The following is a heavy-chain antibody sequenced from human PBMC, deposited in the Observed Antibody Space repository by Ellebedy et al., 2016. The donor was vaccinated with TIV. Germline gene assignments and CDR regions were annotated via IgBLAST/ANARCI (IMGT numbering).Heavy chain of an antibody. CDR3: ARGTVGLKFDP. CDR1: GHNMSSGSF. J-gene: IGHJ5*02. V-gene: IGHV4-38-2*02. Sequence: SETLSLTCTVSGHNMSSGSFWGWIRQPPGKGLEYIGIIYPSGSTFYNPSLRSRLTISIDTSNNLFSLTLNSVTAADTAVYYCARGTVGLKFDPWGQGTLVTVSS. D-gene: IGHD1-26*01. CDR2: IYPSGST.